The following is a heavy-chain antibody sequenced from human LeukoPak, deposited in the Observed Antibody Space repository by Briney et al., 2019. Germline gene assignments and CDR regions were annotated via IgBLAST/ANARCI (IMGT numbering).Heavy chain of an antibody. CDR3: ARLNRIKYCGGDCYPY. Sequence: PSETLSLTCTVSGGSISTGSSNYWGWIRQPPGKGLEWIASIYYSGSTYYNPSLKSRVTMSVDTSKNQFSLKLSSVTAADTAEYYCARLNRIKYCGGDCYPYWGQGTLVTVSS. J-gene: IGHJ4*02. D-gene: IGHD2-21*02. CDR1: GGSISTGSSNY. V-gene: IGHV4-39*01. CDR2: IYYSGST.